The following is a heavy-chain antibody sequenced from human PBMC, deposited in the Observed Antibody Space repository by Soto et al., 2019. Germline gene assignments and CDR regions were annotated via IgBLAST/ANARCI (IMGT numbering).Heavy chain of an antibody. Sequence: GGSLRLSCAASGFTFSSYGMHWVRQAPGKGLEWVAVIWYDGSNKYYADSVKGRFTISRDNSKNTLYLQMNSLRAEDTAVYYCARGSYDYIWGSYRYTDYFDYWGQGTLVTVSS. CDR2: IWYDGSNK. V-gene: IGHV3-33*01. J-gene: IGHJ4*02. CDR3: ARGSYDYIWGSYRYTDYFDY. CDR1: GFTFSSYG. D-gene: IGHD3-16*02.